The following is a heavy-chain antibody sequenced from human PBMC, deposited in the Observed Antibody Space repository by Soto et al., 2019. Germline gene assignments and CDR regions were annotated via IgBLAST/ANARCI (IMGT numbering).Heavy chain of an antibody. V-gene: IGHV3-23*01. CDR1: GFTFGDYN. CDR3: AREPDGYDIFYSGLDV. Sequence: GGSLRLSCAASGFTFGDYNMLWFRQAPGKGLEWVSSISGSGGSTYYADSLKGRFTISRDNAKNTAYLQMNSLRADDTAVYFCAREPDGYDIFYSGLDVWGQGTTVTVSS. D-gene: IGHD5-12*01. J-gene: IGHJ6*02. CDR2: ISGSGGST.